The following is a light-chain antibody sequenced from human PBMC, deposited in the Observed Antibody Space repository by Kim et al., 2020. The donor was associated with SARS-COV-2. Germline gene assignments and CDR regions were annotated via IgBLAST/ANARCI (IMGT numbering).Light chain of an antibody. CDR1: QGIGHE. V-gene: IGKV1-17*01. CDR3: QQHNDYPRT. Sequence: DIQMTQSPSSLSASVGDSVTITCRASQGIGHELGWYQQQPGKAPKRLIYTASTLQTGVPLRFSGSGSGTEFTLTISSLQPEDSATYYCQQHNDYPRTFGQGTKVDIK. CDR2: TAS. J-gene: IGKJ1*01.